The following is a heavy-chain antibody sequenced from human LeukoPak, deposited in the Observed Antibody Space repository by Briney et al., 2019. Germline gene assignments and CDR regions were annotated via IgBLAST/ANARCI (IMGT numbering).Heavy chain of an antibody. Sequence: GGSLRLSCAASGFIFRRHDMNWVRQARGKGLEWVSYISGSGRTIHYADSVKGRFTISRDNAKNSLYLQMNSLRAEDTAVYYCARDDPRWGTSGDYWGRGTLVTVSA. J-gene: IGHJ4*02. CDR3: ARDDPRWGTSGDY. D-gene: IGHD7-27*01. V-gene: IGHV3-48*03. CDR1: GFIFRRHD. CDR2: ISGSGRTI.